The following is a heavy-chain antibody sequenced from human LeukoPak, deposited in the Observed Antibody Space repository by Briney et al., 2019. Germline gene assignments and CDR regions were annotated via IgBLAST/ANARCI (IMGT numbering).Heavy chain of an antibody. J-gene: IGHJ4*02. D-gene: IGHD3-10*01. Sequence: SETLSLTCTVSGGSISSGSYYWSWIRQPAGKGLEWIGRIYTSGSTNYNPSLKSRVTISVDTSKNQFSLKLSSVAAADTAVYYCASELAGIFDYWGQGTLVTVSS. CDR3: ASELAGIFDY. CDR2: IYTSGST. V-gene: IGHV4-61*02. CDR1: GGSISSGSYY.